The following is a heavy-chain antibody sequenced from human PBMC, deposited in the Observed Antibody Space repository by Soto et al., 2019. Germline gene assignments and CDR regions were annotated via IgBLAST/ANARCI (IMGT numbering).Heavy chain of an antibody. D-gene: IGHD6-19*01. CDR1: GFTFSSYG. V-gene: IGHV3-30*18. Sequence: QVQLAESGGGVVQPGRSLRLSCAASGFTFSSYGMHWVRQAPGKGLEWVAVISYDGSNKYYADSVKGRFTISRDNSKNTLYLQMNSLRAEDTAVYYCAKSAGQQWLDPFDYWGQGTLVTVSS. CDR3: AKSAGQQWLDPFDY. J-gene: IGHJ4*02. CDR2: ISYDGSNK.